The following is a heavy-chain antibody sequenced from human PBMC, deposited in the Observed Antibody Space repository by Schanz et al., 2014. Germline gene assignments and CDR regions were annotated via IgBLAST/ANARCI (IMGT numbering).Heavy chain of an antibody. J-gene: IGHJ4*02. Sequence: QVQLVQSGAEVKKPGASVKVSCKTSGYTFTDYPINWVRQAPGRRLEWMGIVNPSVRGTHFAREFQGRVTVTSDTSTSTVYMELSGLRSEDTAVYCCAGAFDSSGYYFDYWGQGTLVTVSS. V-gene: IGHV1-46*03. CDR3: AGAFDSSGYYFDY. CDR1: GYTFTDYP. CDR2: VNPSVRGT. D-gene: IGHD3-22*01.